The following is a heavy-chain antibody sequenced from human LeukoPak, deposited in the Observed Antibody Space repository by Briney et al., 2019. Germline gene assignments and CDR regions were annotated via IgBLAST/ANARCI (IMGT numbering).Heavy chain of an antibody. V-gene: IGHV4-59*01. CDR3: ARGLTIYDILTAYYTFPYFDH. CDR1: GVSMSSYY. Sequence: KPSETLSLTCSVSGVSMSSYYWSWIRQPPGKGLEWIGYIYYSGSTNYNPSLKSRVTISVDTSKNQFSLNLSSVTAADTAVYYCARGLTIYDILTAYYTFPYFDHWGQGTLVTVSS. D-gene: IGHD3-9*01. J-gene: IGHJ4*02. CDR2: IYYSGST.